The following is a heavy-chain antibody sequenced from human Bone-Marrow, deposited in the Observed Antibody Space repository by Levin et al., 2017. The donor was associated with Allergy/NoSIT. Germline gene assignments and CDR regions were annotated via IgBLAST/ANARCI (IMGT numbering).Heavy chain of an antibody. J-gene: IGHJ4*02. Sequence: GGSLRPSCAASGFAFSNYWMHWVRQAPGKGLVWVSRINRGGTSTTYADSVKGRFTISRDNAKNTLYLQMNSLRAEDTAVYYCARDPFAYNFGSGSYLDYWGQGPLVSVSS. CDR2: INRGGTST. D-gene: IGHD3-10*01. CDR3: ARDPFAYNFGSGSYLDY. CDR1: GFAFSNYW. V-gene: IGHV3-74*01.